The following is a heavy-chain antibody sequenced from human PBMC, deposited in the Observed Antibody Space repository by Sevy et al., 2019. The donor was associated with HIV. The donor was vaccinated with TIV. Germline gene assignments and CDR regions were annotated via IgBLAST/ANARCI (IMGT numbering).Heavy chain of an antibody. V-gene: IGHV4-59*01. Sequence: SETLSLTCTVSGGSISSYYWSWIRQPPGKGLEWIGYIYYSGSTNYNPSLKSRVTISVDTSKNQFSLKLSSVTAADTAVYYCARRMAVAGKGWWFDPWGQGTLVTVSS. CDR2: IYYSGST. CDR3: ARRMAVAGKGWWFDP. CDR1: GGSISSYY. D-gene: IGHD6-19*01. J-gene: IGHJ5*02.